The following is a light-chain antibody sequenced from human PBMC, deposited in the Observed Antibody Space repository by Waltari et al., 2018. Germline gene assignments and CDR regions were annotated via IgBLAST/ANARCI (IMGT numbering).Light chain of an antibody. Sequence: QSALTQPPSASGSPGQPVTISCSGTNSDIGTYKYVPWFQQHPGSAPKFLIYEVNKRPSGVPDRFSGSKSDNRASLTVSGLQADDEAVYHCSSYAGSNTLVFGGGTRLTVL. J-gene: IGLJ2*01. CDR3: SSYAGSNTLV. V-gene: IGLV2-8*01. CDR2: EVN. CDR1: NSDIGTYKY.